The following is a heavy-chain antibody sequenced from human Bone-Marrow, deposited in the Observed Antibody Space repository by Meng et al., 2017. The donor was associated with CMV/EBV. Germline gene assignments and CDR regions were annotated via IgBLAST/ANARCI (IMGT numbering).Heavy chain of an antibody. Sequence: GGSLRLSCAASGFTFSSYEMNWVRLAPGKGLEWVSYISSSGSTIYYADSVKGRFTISRDNAKNSLYLQMNSLRAEDTAVYYCARRGALRDYYYGMDVWGQGTTVTVSS. CDR2: ISSSGSTI. V-gene: IGHV3-48*03. CDR1: GFTFSSYE. J-gene: IGHJ6*02. CDR3: ARRGALRDYYYGMDV. D-gene: IGHD1-26*01.